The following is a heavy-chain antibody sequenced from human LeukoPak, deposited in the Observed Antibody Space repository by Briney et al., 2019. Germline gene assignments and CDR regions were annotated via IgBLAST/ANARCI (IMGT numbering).Heavy chain of an antibody. CDR1: GYTFTSYD. CDR2: MNPNSGNT. D-gene: IGHD2-2*01. J-gene: IGHJ4*02. V-gene: IGHV1-8*01. Sequence: ASVKVSCKASGYTFTSYDINWVRQATGQGLEWIGWMNPNSGNTGYAQKFQGRVTMTRNTSISTAYMELSSLRSEDTAVYYCARGGDIVVVPAAQFDYWGQGTLVTVSS. CDR3: ARGGDIVVVPAAQFDY.